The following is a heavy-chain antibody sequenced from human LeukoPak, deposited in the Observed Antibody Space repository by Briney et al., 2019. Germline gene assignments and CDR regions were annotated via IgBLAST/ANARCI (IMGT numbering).Heavy chain of an antibody. D-gene: IGHD5-24*01. J-gene: IGHJ4*02. CDR3: ARGSDGDGYNYRWGDFDY. Sequence: RPGGSLRLSCAASGFTFDDYGMSWVRQAPGKGLEWVSGINWNGGSTGYADSVKGRFTVSRDNAKKSLYLQMNSLRDEDTAVYYCARGSDGDGYNYRWGDFDYWGQGTLVTVSS. V-gene: IGHV3-20*04. CDR2: INWNGGST. CDR1: GFTFDDYG.